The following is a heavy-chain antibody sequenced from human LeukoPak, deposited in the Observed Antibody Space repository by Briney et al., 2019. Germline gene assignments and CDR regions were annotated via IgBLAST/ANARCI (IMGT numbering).Heavy chain of an antibody. CDR2: IGGGSRAI. CDR1: GLPFDDYG. Sequence: GXSLRLSCVVSGLPFDDYGMNWVRQAPGKGPEWVSYIGGGSRAIYYADSVKGRFTISRDNSKNTLYLQMNSLRAEDTAVYYCARGVYWGQGTLVTVSS. CDR3: ARGVY. V-gene: IGHV3-48*01. J-gene: IGHJ4*02.